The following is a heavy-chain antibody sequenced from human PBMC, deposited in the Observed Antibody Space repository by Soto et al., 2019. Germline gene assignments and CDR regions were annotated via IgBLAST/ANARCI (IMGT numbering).Heavy chain of an antibody. D-gene: IGHD3-10*01. V-gene: IGHV4-39*01. CDR1: GGSISSSSYY. CDR2: IYYSGST. CDR3: ASPFTSMVRGDNYYYYGMDV. Sequence: WETLSLTCTVSGGSISSSSYYWGWIRQPPGKGLEWIGSIYYSGSTYYNPSLKSRVTISVDTSKNQFSLKLSSVTAADTAVYYCASPFTSMVRGDNYYYYGMDVWGQGTTVTVSS. J-gene: IGHJ6*02.